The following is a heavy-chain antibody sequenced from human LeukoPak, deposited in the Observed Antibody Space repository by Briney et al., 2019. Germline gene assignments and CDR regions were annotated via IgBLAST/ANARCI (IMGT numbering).Heavy chain of an antibody. CDR3: ARDLGFGYCSSTSCLDAFDI. V-gene: IGHV1-2*02. CDR1: GYTFTSYD. Sequence: ASVKVSCKASGYTFTSYDINWVRQATGQGLEWMGWMNPNSGGTNYAQKFQGRVTMTRDTSISTAYMELSRLRSDDTAVYYCARDLGFGYCSSTSCLDAFDIWGQGTMVTVSS. CDR2: MNPNSGGT. D-gene: IGHD2-2*01. J-gene: IGHJ3*02.